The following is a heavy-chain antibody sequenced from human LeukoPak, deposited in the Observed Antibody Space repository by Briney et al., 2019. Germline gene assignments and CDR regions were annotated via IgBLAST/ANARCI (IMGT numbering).Heavy chain of an antibody. CDR3: ARPAAFYGLGTYAFDV. Sequence: SETLSLTCTVSGGSIDTRSYSWGWVRQPPGRGLECIGSVHNSGRTYYNPSLKSRIAISIDTSKNQFSLKERSVTAEDTAVYYCARPAAFYGLGTYAFDVWGKGTMVIVSS. J-gene: IGHJ3*01. D-gene: IGHD3-10*01. CDR1: GGSIDTRSYS. V-gene: IGHV4-39*01. CDR2: VHNSGRT.